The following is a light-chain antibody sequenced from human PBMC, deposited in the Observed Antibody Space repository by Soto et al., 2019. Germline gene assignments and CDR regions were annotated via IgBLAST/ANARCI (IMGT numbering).Light chain of an antibody. CDR1: QSVGGN. Sequence: EILMTQSPATLSVSPGERATLSCWASQSVGGNLAWYQQRPGQAPRLLIFDASTRATGIPARFSGSGSGTQFTLRISNVQSEDLAVYYCQQSNDWHSITFGQGTRLEIK. CDR3: QQSNDWHSIT. V-gene: IGKV3-15*01. CDR2: DAS. J-gene: IGKJ5*01.